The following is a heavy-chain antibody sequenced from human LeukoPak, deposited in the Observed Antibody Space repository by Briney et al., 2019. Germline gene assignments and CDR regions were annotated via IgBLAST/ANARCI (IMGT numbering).Heavy chain of an antibody. Sequence: PGGSLRLSCAASGFTVSRNYMSWVRQAPGKGLEWVSEIYSGGSTYHAASVKGRFSISRDNSKNTVYLQMNSLRVEDTAVYYCARELREHGVFDIWGQGIMVTVSS. CDR3: ARELREHGVFDI. J-gene: IGHJ3*02. CDR2: IYSGGST. CDR1: GFTVSRNY. V-gene: IGHV3-53*01. D-gene: IGHD1-26*01.